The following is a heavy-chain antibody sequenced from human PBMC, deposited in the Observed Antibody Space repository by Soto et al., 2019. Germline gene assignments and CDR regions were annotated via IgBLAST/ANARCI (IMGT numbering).Heavy chain of an antibody. D-gene: IGHD5-12*01. J-gene: IGHJ4*02. CDR3: ARGDSGYDPLDY. CDR1: GGSISSSNW. V-gene: IGHV4-4*02. Sequence: QVQLQESGPGLVKPSGTLSLTCAVSGGSISSSNWWSWVRQPPGKGLEWIGEIYHSGSTNYNPSRKSRVXLXVXXSKNQFSLKLSAVTAADTAVCYCARGDSGYDPLDYWGQGTLVTVSS. CDR2: IYHSGST.